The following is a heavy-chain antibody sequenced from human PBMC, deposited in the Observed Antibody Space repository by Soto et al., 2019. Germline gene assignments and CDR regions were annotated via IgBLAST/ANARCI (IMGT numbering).Heavy chain of an antibody. V-gene: IGHV1-18*01. CDR2: ISAYNGNT. J-gene: IGHJ6*03. D-gene: IGHD4-17*01. Sequence: QVQLVQSGAEVKKPGASVKVSCKASGYTFTSYGISWVRQAPGQGLEWMGWISAYNGNTNYAQKLQGRVTMTTDTSTSTAYMELRSLRSDDTAVYCCARGARDYGDYYYYYYLDVWGKGTTVTVSS. CDR1: GYTFTSYG. CDR3: ARGARDYGDYYYYYYLDV.